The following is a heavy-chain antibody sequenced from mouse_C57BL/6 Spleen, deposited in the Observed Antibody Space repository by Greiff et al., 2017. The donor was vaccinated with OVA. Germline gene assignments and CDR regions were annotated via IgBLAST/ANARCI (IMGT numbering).Heavy chain of an antibody. CDR1: GYAFSSSW. J-gene: IGHJ3*01. CDR2: IYPGDGDT. CDR3: ARGGAIYYDYVFAY. D-gene: IGHD2-4*01. V-gene: IGHV1-82*01. Sequence: QVQLQQSGPELVKPGASVKISCKASGYAFSSSWMNWVKQRPGKGLEWIGRIYPGDGDTNYNGKFKGKATLTADKSSSTAYMQLSSLTSEDSAVYFCARGGAIYYDYVFAYWGQGTLVTVSA.